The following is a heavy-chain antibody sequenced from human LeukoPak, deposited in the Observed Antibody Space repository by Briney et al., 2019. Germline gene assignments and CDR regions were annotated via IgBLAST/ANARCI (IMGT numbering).Heavy chain of an antibody. J-gene: IGHJ4*02. CDR1: GGSISSYY. D-gene: IGHD6-6*01. CDR3: ARGSRGLHYYFDY. V-gene: IGHV4-59*01. Sequence: SETLSLTCTVSGGSISSYYWSWIRQPPGKGLEWIGYIYYSGSTNYNPSLKSRVTISVDTSKNQFSLKLSSVTAADTAVYYCARGSRGLHYYFDYWGQGTLVTVSS. CDR2: IYYSGST.